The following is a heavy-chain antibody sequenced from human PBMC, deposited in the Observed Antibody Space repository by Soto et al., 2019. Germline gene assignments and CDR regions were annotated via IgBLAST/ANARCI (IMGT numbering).Heavy chain of an antibody. Sequence: ASVKVSCKASGYTFTSSAIHWVRQAPGQRLEWMGWVSAGNGNTKYSQNFQGRVTITRDTSASTAYMELSSLRSEDTAVYYCAAGPVSSSWYNWFDPWGQGTLVT. CDR2: VSAGNGNT. J-gene: IGHJ5*02. CDR1: GYTFTSSA. D-gene: IGHD6-13*01. V-gene: IGHV1-3*01. CDR3: AAGPVSSSWYNWFDP.